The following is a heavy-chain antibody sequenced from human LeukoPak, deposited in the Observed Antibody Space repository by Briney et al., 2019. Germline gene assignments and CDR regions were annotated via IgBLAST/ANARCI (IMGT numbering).Heavy chain of an antibody. J-gene: IGHJ4*02. CDR3: TKEYDYRGYLGQGRGYFDY. Sequence: GGSLRLSCGASGFTFSSYAMAWVRQAPGKGLEWVSAIRGTGSSTYYADSVKGRFTISRDNSKSTLYLQMNSLRAEDTAIYFCTKEYDYRGYLGQGRGYFDYWGQGTLVTLSS. D-gene: IGHD3-22*01. CDR2: IRGTGSST. CDR1: GFTFSSYA. V-gene: IGHV3-23*01.